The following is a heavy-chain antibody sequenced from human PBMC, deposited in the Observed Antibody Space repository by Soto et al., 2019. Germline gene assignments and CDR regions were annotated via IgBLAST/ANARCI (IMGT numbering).Heavy chain of an antibody. Sequence: PSQTLSLTCAISGDSVSSNSAAWNWIRQSPSRGLEWLGRTYYRSKWYNDYAVSVKSRITINPDTSKNQFSLQLNSVTPEDTAVYYCSIGVPFGGREGFDCMRKGTMVTVSS. CDR1: GDSVSSNSAA. CDR2: TYYRSKWYN. CDR3: SIGVPFGGREGFDC. V-gene: IGHV6-1*01. J-gene: IGHJ4*02. D-gene: IGHD2-15*01.